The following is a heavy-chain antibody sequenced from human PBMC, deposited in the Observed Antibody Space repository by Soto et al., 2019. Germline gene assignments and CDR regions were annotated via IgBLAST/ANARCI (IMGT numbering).Heavy chain of an antibody. J-gene: IGHJ2*01. D-gene: IGHD6-6*01. CDR3: ARDEGAALNWYFDL. CDR2: INAGNGNT. Sequence: QVQLVQSGAEVKKPGASVKVSCKASGYTFTSYAMHWVRQAPGQRLEWMGWINAGNGNTKYSQKFQGRVTITRDTSASTAYMELSSLRSEDTAVYYCARDEGAALNWYFDLWGRGTLVTVSS. CDR1: GYTFTSYA. V-gene: IGHV1-3*01.